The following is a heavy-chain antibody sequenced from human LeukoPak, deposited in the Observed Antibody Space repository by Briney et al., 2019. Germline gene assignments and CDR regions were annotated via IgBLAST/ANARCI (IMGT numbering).Heavy chain of an antibody. CDR3: ARCCFRSSWVFDY. CDR1: GYTFTGHY. D-gene: IGHD6-13*01. V-gene: IGHV1-2*02. J-gene: IGHJ4*02. Sequence: GASVKVSCKASGYTFTGHYLHWVRQAPGQGLEWVGWINPYTGATKTAQRFQGRVTLTRDTSISTASMELSRLSSDDTAVYYCARCCFRSSWVFDYWCQGTLVKVFS. CDR2: INPYTGAT.